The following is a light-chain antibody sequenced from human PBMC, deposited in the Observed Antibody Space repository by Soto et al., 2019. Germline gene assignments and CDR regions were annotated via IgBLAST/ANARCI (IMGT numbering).Light chain of an antibody. CDR1: SSNIGAGYD. J-gene: IGLJ1*01. V-gene: IGLV1-40*01. CDR3: HSYDISLSGYV. CDR2: GNT. Sequence: QSVLTQPSSVSGAPGQRVTISCTGSSSNIGAGYDVHWYQQLPGTAPKLLIFGNTHRPSGVPDRFSGSKSGTSASLAITGLQPEDEADYYCHSYDISLSGYVFGPGTKVTVL.